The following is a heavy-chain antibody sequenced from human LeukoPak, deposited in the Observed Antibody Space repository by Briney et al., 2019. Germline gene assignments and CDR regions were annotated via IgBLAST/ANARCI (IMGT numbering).Heavy chain of an antibody. CDR1: GFTVSSNY. Sequence: GGSLRLSCAASGFTVSSNYMSWVRQAPGKGPEWVSVIYSGGSTYYADSVKGRFTISRDNSKNTLYLQMNSLRAEDTAVYYCARDRTPWELYLDYWGQGTLVTVSS. CDR3: ARDRTPWELYLDY. V-gene: IGHV3-66*02. J-gene: IGHJ4*02. D-gene: IGHD1-26*01. CDR2: IYSGGST.